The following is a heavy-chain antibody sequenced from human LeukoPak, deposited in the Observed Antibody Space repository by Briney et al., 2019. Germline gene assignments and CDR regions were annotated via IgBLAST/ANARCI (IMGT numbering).Heavy chain of an antibody. V-gene: IGHV4-4*02. CDR2: IYHSGST. Sequence: SETLSLTCAVSGGSISSSNWWSWVRPPPGKGLEWIGEIYHSGSTNYNPSLNSRVTISVDKSKNQFSLKLSPVTAADTAVYYCAREGSYCGGDCYSNWFDPWGQGTLVTVSS. CDR3: AREGSYCGGDCYSNWFDP. D-gene: IGHD2-21*02. CDR1: GGSISSSNW. J-gene: IGHJ5*02.